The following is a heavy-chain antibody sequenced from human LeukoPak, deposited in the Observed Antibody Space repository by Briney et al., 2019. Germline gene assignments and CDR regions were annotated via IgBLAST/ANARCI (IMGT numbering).Heavy chain of an antibody. V-gene: IGHV4-59*08. CDR2: IYYSGST. CDR1: GGSISSYY. Sequence: SETLSLTCTVSGGSISSYYWSWIRLPPGKGLEWIGYIYYSGSTNYNPSLKSRVTISVDTSKNQFSLKLSSVTAADTAVYYCARAIAAAPDYWGQGTLVTVSS. J-gene: IGHJ4*02. CDR3: ARAIAAAPDY. D-gene: IGHD6-13*01.